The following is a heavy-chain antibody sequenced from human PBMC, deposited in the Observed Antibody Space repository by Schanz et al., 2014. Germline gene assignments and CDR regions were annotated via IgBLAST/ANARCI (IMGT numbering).Heavy chain of an antibody. CDR2: IGGSDGNT. Sequence: QVQLVQSGGEVKTPGASVKVSCKASGYTFTRSGISWVRQAPGHGLEWMGWIGGSDGNTNFAQKFQGRVTMTTDTYTSTVYMELRSLTSDDSAVYYCARDRDQWDGNYLDYWGQGTLVTVSS. CDR1: GYTFTRSG. CDR3: ARDRDQWDGNYLDY. J-gene: IGHJ4*02. D-gene: IGHD1-26*01. V-gene: IGHV1-18*01.